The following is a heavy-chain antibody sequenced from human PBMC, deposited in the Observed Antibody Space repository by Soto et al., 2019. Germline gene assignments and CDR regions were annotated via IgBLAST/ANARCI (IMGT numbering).Heavy chain of an antibody. Sequence: ASVKVSCKASGYTFISYGINWVRQAPGQGLEWMGWISAYNGNTNYAQKLQGRVTLTTDTSTSTAYMELRSLRSDDTAVYYCAKDFYDSSDYSPSDFWGLGTLVTVSS. V-gene: IGHV1-18*01. D-gene: IGHD3-22*01. CDR2: ISAYNGNT. CDR1: GYTFISYG. J-gene: IGHJ4*02. CDR3: AKDFYDSSDYSPSDF.